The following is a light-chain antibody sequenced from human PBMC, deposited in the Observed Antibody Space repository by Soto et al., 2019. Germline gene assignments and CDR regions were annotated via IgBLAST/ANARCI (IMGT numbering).Light chain of an antibody. Sequence: QSALTQVASVSGFPGQSISISCTGTSSDVGGYNYVSWYQLHPGRAPKLIIFDVSNRPSGVSNRFSGSKSGNTASLTISGLQAEDEADYYCSSYFRSIYVIFGGGTKVTVL. CDR1: SSDVGGYNY. CDR3: SSYFRSIYVI. J-gene: IGLJ2*01. CDR2: DVS. V-gene: IGLV2-14*03.